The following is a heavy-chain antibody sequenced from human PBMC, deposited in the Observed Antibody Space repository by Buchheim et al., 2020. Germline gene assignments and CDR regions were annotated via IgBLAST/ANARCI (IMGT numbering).Heavy chain of an antibody. J-gene: IGHJ4*02. CDR3: ARDRVIAVAGSGGLLDY. CDR2: ISYDGSNK. D-gene: IGHD6-19*01. CDR1: GFTFSSYA. V-gene: IGHV3-30*04. Sequence: QVQLVESGGGVVQPGRSLRLSCAASGFTFSSYAMHWVRQAPGKGLEWVAVISYDGSNKYYADSVKGRFTISRDNSKKTLYLQMNSLRAEDTAVYYCARDRVIAVAGSGGLLDYWGQGTL.